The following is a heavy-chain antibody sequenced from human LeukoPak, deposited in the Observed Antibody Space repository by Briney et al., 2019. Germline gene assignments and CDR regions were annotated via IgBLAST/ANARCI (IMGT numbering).Heavy chain of an antibody. CDR1: GFTFSSFS. CDR3: AKGVGTNKGGYYFDY. D-gene: IGHD1-26*01. J-gene: IGHJ4*02. Sequence: GGSLRLSCAVSGFTFSSFSMSWVRQAPGKGLEWVSSISGSGGSTYYADSVKGRFTISRDGSKNTLYVQMNSLRAEDTAVYYCAKGVGTNKGGYYFDYWGQGTPVTVSS. V-gene: IGHV3-23*01. CDR2: ISGSGGST.